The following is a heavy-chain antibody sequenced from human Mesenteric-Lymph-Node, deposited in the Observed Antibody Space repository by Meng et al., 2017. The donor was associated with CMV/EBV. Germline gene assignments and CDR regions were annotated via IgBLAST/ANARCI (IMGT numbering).Heavy chain of an antibody. CDR3: ARGGYGMGGMDV. CDR2: INEDGSQK. D-gene: IGHD1-26*01. Sequence: ETLSLTCAASGFTFKNHWMSWARQAPGKGLEWVANINEDGSQKYYADSLKGRFTISRDNAKNSLSLQMNSLRAEDTAVYYCARGGYGMGGMDVWGQGTTVTVSS. CDR1: GFTFKNHW. J-gene: IGHJ6*02. V-gene: IGHV3-7*03.